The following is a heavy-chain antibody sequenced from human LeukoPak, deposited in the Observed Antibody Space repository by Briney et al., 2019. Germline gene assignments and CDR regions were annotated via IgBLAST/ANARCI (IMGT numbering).Heavy chain of an antibody. D-gene: IGHD1-26*01. V-gene: IGHV3-74*01. CDR3: ARDWDTDGMYV. CDR1: RFTFSSYW. Sequence: PGGSLRLSCAASRFTFSSYWMHWVRQAPGKGLVWVSRINSDGSSTNYADSVKSRFTISRDNAKNTLYLQMNSLRAEDTAVYYCARDWDTDGMYVWGQGTTVTVSS. J-gene: IGHJ6*02. CDR2: INSDGSST.